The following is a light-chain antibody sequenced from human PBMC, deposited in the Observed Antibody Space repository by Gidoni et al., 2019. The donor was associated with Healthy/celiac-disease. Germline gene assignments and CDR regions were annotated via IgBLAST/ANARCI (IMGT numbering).Light chain of an antibody. J-gene: IGKJ4*01. CDR2: AAS. CDR1: QSISSY. Sequence: DIQMTQSPSSLSASVGDRVTITCRASQSISSYLTWYQQKPGKAPKLLIYAASSLKSGVPSRFSGSGSGTDFTLTISSLQPEDFATDYGQQSYSTPLTFGGGTKVEIK. V-gene: IGKV1-39*01. CDR3: QQSYSTPLT.